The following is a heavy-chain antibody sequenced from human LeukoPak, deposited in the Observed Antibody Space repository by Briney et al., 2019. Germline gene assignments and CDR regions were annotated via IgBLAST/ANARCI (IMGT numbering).Heavy chain of an antibody. Sequence: SVTLSLTCTVSGGSISSYYWSWIRQPPGEGPEWIGYIYYSGSTNYNPSLKSRVTISVDTSKNQFSLKLSSVTAADTAVYYCAGGGYSYGPIDYWGQGTLVTVSS. J-gene: IGHJ4*02. CDR3: AGGGYSYGPIDY. V-gene: IGHV4-59*08. CDR2: IYYSGST. CDR1: GGSISSYY. D-gene: IGHD5-18*01.